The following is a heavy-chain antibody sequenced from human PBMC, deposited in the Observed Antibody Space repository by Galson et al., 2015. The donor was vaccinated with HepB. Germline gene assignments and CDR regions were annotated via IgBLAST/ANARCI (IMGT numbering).Heavy chain of an antibody. CDR2: ISYDGSNK. D-gene: IGHD5-18*01. CDR1: GFTFSSYG. CDR3: AKDTAMAKGYYYYYGMDV. J-gene: IGHJ6*02. V-gene: IGHV3-30*18. Sequence: SLRLSCAASGFTFSSYGMHWVRQAPGKGLEWVAVISYDGSNKYYADSVKGRFTISRDNSKNTLYLQMNSLRAEDTAVYYCAKDTAMAKGYYYYYGMDVWGQGTTVTVSS.